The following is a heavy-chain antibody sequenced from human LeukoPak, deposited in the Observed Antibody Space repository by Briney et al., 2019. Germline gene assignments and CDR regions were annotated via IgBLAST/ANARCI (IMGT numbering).Heavy chain of an antibody. CDR3: ARVPPDRNDY. J-gene: IGHJ4*02. CDR1: GGSISSSSYY. CDR2: IYYSGST. Sequence: ASETLSLTCTVSGGSISSSSYYWGWIRQPPGKGLEWIGSIYYSGSTYYNPFLKSRVTISVDTSKNQFSLKLSSVTAADTAVYYCARVPPDRNDYWGQGTLVTVSS. V-gene: IGHV4-39*07. D-gene: IGHD1-14*01.